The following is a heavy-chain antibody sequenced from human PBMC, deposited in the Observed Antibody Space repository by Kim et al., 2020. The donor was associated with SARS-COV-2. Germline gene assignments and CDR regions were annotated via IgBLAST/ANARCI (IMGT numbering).Heavy chain of an antibody. CDR1: GGSISSSSYY. V-gene: IGHV4-39*01. J-gene: IGHJ4*02. D-gene: IGHD6-13*01. CDR2: IYYSGST. CDR3: AGGGEQLVPSGYFDY. Sequence: SETLSLTCTVSGGSISSSSYYWGWIRQPPGKGLEWIGSIYYSGSTYYNPSLRSRVTISVDTSKNQFSLKLSSVTAADTAVYYCAGGGEQLVPSGYFDYWGQGTLVTVAT.